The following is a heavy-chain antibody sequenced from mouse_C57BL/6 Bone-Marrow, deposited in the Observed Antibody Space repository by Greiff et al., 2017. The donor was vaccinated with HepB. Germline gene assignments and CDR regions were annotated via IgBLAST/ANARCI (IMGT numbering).Heavy chain of an antibody. CDR1: GFTFSSYG. CDR3: ARQSNYEAMDY. D-gene: IGHD2-5*01. V-gene: IGHV5-6*02. Sequence: DVMLVESGGDLVKPGGSLKLSCAASGFTFSSYGMSWVRQTPDKRLEWVATISSGGSYTYYPDSVKGRFTISRDNAKNTLYLQMSSLKSEDTAMYYCARQSNYEAMDYWGQGTSVTVSS. CDR2: ISSGGSYT. J-gene: IGHJ4*01.